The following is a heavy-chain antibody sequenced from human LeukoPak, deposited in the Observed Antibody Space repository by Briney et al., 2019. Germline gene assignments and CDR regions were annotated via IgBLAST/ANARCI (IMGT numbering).Heavy chain of an antibody. Sequence: KTSETLSLTCAVSGGSFSGYWWCWIRQSPGTGLEWIGEISQSGKTNYNPSFESRVTISLDTSKNQFSLHLSSVTAADTAVYYCARTDYSLPWGQGTPVTASS. CDR3: ARTDYSLP. CDR2: ISQSGKT. CDR1: GGSFSGYW. D-gene: IGHD4-11*01. V-gene: IGHV4-34*01. J-gene: IGHJ5*02.